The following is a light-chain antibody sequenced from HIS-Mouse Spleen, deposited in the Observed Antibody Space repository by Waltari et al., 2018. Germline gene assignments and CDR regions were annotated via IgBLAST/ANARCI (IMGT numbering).Light chain of an antibody. Sequence: DIVMTQSPLSLPVTPGEPASISCRSSQRLLHRNGYNYLDWYLQKPGQSPQLLIYLGSNRASGVPDRFSGSGSGTDFTLTISSLQPEDFATYYCQQSYSTPQWTFGQGTKVEIK. CDR2: LGS. V-gene: IGKV2-28*01. J-gene: IGKJ1*01. CDR3: QQSYSTPQWT. CDR1: QRLLHRNGYNY.